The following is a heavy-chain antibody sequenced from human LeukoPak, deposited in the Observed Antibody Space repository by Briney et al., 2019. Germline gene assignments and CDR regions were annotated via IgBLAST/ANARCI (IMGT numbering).Heavy chain of an antibody. Sequence: ASVKVSCKTSGYTSTDYNMHWVRQAPGQGPEWMGWIDPNRGGTNYAHRFQDRVTITRDTSISTVYMELNNLRSDDTAVYYCARDLGITCISTSCPPDYWGQGTLVTVSS. V-gene: IGHV1-2*07. CDR2: IDPNRGGT. D-gene: IGHD2-2*01. CDR1: GYTSTDYN. J-gene: IGHJ4*02. CDR3: ARDLGITCISTSCPPDY.